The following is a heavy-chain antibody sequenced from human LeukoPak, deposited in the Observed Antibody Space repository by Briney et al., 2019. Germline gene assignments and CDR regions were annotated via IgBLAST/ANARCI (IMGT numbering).Heavy chain of an antibody. V-gene: IGHV3-7*01. CDR2: INHEGGAT. D-gene: IGHD6-19*01. Sequence: GGSLRLSSAASGFTFSNSWMSWGRQAPREGLEWVASINHEGGATQYVDSVKSRVTISRDNARNSLYLQMNGLRAEDTAVYYCATYTNWVAGDVWGQGTTVTVSS. J-gene: IGHJ6*02. CDR1: GFTFSNSW. CDR3: ATYTNWVAGDV.